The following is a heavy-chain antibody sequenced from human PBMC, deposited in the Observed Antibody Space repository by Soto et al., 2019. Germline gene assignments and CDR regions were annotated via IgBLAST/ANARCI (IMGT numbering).Heavy chain of an antibody. CDR1: GFTFSGSA. Sequence: EVHLVESGGGLVQPGGSLRLSCAASGFTFSGSAMHWVRQASGKGLEWVGRIGNKADNYATAYTASVKGRFIISRDDSKNTAYLQMNSLQTEDTALYYCTRIAPSYNMDVWGQGTTVTVSS. D-gene: IGHD2-21*01. J-gene: IGHJ6*02. V-gene: IGHV3-73*02. CDR3: TRIAPSYNMDV. CDR2: IGNKADNYAT.